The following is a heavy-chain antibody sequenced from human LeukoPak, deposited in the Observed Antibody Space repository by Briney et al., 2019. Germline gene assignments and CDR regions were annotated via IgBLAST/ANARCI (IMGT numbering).Heavy chain of an antibody. Sequence: GGSLRLSCAASGFMLSSTWMHWVRQAPGKGLEWVSYISSSSGTIYYADSVKGRFTISRDNSKNTLFLQMNSLRAGDTAVYYCAKYLGMKCFDYWGQGTLVTVSS. V-gene: IGHV3-48*01. D-gene: IGHD3-16*01. CDR1: GFMLSSTW. J-gene: IGHJ4*02. CDR2: ISSSSGTI. CDR3: AKYLGMKCFDY.